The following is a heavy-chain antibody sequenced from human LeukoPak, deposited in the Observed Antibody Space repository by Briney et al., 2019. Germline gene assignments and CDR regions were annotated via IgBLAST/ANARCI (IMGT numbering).Heavy chain of an antibody. J-gene: IGHJ4*02. V-gene: IGHV3-74*01. CDR3: ARDRSVTNGGFDY. Sequence: GGSLRLSCAASGFTFSHYWMHWVRQAPGKGLVWVSRINTDGSDTVYADSVKGRFTISRDNAKNTLYLQMNSLRAGDTAVYYCARDRSVTNGGFDYWGQGTLVTVSS. CDR1: GFTFSHYW. CDR2: INTDGSDT. D-gene: IGHD2-8*01.